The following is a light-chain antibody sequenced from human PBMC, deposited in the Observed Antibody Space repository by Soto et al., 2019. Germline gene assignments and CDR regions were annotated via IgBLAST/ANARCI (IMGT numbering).Light chain of an antibody. Sequence: DIQMTQSPSSLSASVGDRVTITCRASQSISNHLNWYQQKPGKAPKLLIYDASTLQTGVPSRFSGSGSGTDFTLTITSLQPEDFAIYYCQQCYNTPPAFGQGTKVDIK. J-gene: IGKJ1*01. V-gene: IGKV1-39*01. CDR2: DAS. CDR3: QQCYNTPPA. CDR1: QSISNH.